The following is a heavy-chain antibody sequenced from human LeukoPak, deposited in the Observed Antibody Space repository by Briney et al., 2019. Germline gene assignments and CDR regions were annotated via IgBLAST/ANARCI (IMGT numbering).Heavy chain of an antibody. J-gene: IGHJ3*02. CDR3: ARSFFVDYVSTFDI. CDR1: GGSISSGSYY. Sequence: SQTLSLTCTVSGGSISSGSYYCGWIRQPGGTGLEWIGRIYTSGSTNYNPSLKSRVTISVDTSKNQFSLKLSSVTAADSAVYYCARSFFVDYVSTFDIWGQGTMVTVSS. CDR2: IYTSGST. V-gene: IGHV4-61*02. D-gene: IGHD4-17*01.